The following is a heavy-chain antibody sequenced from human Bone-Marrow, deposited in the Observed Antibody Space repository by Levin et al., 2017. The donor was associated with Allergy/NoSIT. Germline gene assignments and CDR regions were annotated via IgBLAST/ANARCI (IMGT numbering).Heavy chain of an antibody. D-gene: IGHD3-16*01. J-gene: IGHJ6*02. CDR2: VCYSGST. CDR3: ARGLMRTQGGDKYDYGVDG. V-gene: IGHV4-61*01. Sequence: SQTLSLTCTVSGGSVFSGSYYWSWIRQPPGKGLEYIGYVCYSGSTNYNPSLKSRVTISMDTSKNQLSLKLSSVSAADTAVYYCARGLMRTQGGDKYDYGVDGGGQGTPVTV. CDR1: GGSVFSGSYY.